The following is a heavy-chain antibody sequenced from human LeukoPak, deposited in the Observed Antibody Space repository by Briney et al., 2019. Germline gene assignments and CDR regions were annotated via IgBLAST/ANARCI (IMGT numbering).Heavy chain of an antibody. Sequence: GGSLRLSCAASGFTISSYGMSWVRQASGKGLEWVSAISGSGGSTYYADSVKGRFTISRDNSKNTLYLQMNSLRAEDTAVYYCARRPRFTMVRGVIGWFDPWGQGTLVTVSS. CDR1: GFTISSYG. CDR2: ISGSGGST. D-gene: IGHD3-10*01. V-gene: IGHV3-23*01. J-gene: IGHJ5*02. CDR3: ARRPRFTMVRGVIGWFDP.